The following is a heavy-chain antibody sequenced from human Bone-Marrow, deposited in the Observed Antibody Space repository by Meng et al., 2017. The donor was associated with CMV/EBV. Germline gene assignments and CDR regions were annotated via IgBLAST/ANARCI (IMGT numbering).Heavy chain of an antibody. D-gene: IGHD6-19*01. CDR3: VRSSGWSLFDY. CDR2: VNSKNEAT. CDR1: GSTFSDYY. Sequence: VELGRSGGRLRRQVASVKVSWTTSGSTFSDYYRHGVRQDPGQGFEWMGWVNSKNEATNYARKFQGRVSMTRDTSISTAHMELSRLMSDDTAVYYCVRSSGWSLFDYWGQGTLVTVSS. V-gene: IGHV1-2*02. J-gene: IGHJ4*02.